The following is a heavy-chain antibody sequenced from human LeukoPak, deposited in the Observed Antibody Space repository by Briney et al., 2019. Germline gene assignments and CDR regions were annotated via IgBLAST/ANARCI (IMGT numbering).Heavy chain of an antibody. V-gene: IGHV1-18*01. J-gene: IGHJ3*02. Sequence: TSVKVSCKASGYTFTSYGISWVRQAPGQGLEWMGWISAYNGNTNYAQKLQGRVTMTTDTSTSTAYMELRSLRSDDTAVYYCARDIPFDIVVVPAAIDSGDAFDIWGQGTMVTVSS. CDR3: ARDIPFDIVVVPAAIDSGDAFDI. CDR1: GYTFTSYG. D-gene: IGHD2-2*01. CDR2: ISAYNGNT.